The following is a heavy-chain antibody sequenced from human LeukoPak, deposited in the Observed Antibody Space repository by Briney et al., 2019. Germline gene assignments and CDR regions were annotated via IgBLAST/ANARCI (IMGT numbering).Heavy chain of an antibody. J-gene: IGHJ4*02. CDR2: ISYDGSND. V-gene: IGHV3-30-3*01. CDR3: AKVARGYSGSYSFDS. CDR1: GFSFSTYS. D-gene: IGHD1-26*01. Sequence: PGRSLRLSCAVSGFSFSTYSMHWVRQAPGKGLEWVALISYDGSNDYYADSVKGRFTISRDNSKNTLWLQMNSLRAGDTAVYYCAKVARGYSGSYSFDSWGQGTLVTVSS.